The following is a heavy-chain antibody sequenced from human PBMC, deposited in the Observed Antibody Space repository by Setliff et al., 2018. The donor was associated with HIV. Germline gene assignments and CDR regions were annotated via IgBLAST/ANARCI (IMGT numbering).Heavy chain of an antibody. CDR3: ATDPTYSSGSPDI. V-gene: IGHV1-69-2*01. CDR1: AHTFTDYY. D-gene: IGHD6-19*01. J-gene: IGHJ3*02. Sequence: ASVKVSCKASAHTFTDYYIHWVQQAPGKGLEWLGRVDPEDDERIYAEKFRGRLTITADTSTHTAHMELTSLRSDDTAVYYCATDPTYSSGSPDIWGQGTMVTVSS. CDR2: VDPEDDER.